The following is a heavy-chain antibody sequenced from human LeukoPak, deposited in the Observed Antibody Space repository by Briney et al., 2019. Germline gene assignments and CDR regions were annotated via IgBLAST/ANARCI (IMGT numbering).Heavy chain of an antibody. CDR3: ARRDTNDAFDI. J-gene: IGHJ3*02. Sequence: PSETLSLTCTGSGGSISSYYWSWLRQPPWKGLEWIGYIYYSWSTNYNPSLKSRVTISVDTSKNQFSLKLSSVTAADTAVYYCARRDTNDAFDIWGQGTMVTVSS. V-gene: IGHV4-59*01. CDR2: IYYSWST. CDR1: GGSISSYY.